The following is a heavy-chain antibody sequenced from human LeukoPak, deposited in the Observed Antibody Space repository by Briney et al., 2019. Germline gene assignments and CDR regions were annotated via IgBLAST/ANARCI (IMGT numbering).Heavy chain of an antibody. Sequence: GGSLRLSCAAPGFTFSSYWMSWVRQAPGQGLEWVANIKQDGSEKYYVDSVKGRFTISRDNAKNSLYLQMNSLRAEDTAVCYCARGYGNYGYWGQGTLVTVSS. CDR3: ARGYGNYGY. CDR2: IKQDGSEK. D-gene: IGHD4-11*01. CDR1: GFTFSSYW. J-gene: IGHJ4*02. V-gene: IGHV3-7*01.